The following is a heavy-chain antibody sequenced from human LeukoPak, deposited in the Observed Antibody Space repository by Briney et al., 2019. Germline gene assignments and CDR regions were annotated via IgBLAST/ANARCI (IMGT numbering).Heavy chain of an antibody. Sequence: SETLSLTCTVSGGSISSSSYYWSWIRQPPGKGLEWIGYIYYSGSTNYNPFLKSRVTISVDTSKNQFSLKLSSVTAADTAVYYCARASYYGSGSHYYMDVWGKGTTVTISS. CDR3: ARASYYGSGSHYYMDV. D-gene: IGHD3-10*01. CDR2: IYYSGST. CDR1: GGSISSSSYY. J-gene: IGHJ6*03. V-gene: IGHV4-61*01.